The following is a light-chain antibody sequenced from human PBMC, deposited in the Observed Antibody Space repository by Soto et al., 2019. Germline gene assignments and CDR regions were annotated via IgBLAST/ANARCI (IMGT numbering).Light chain of an antibody. V-gene: IGKV3-15*01. CDR2: GAS. J-gene: IGKJ1*01. Sequence: EIVMPQSPATLSVSPGERATLSCRSSQSVSSNLAWYQQKPGQAPRLLIYGASTRATGIPARFSGSGSGTEFTLTISSLQSEDFALYYCQQYHIWPPWTSGQGTKVDI. CDR3: QQYHIWPPWT. CDR1: QSVSSN.